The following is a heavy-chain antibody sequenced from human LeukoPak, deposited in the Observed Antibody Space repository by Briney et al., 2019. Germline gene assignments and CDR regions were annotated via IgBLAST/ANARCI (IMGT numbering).Heavy chain of an antibody. CDR1: GGSISSYS. Sequence: SETLSLTCTVSGGSISSYSWSWIRQPPGKGLEWIGYIYYSGSTNYNPSLKSRVTISLDTSKNQFSLKLSSVTAADTAVYYCARGQAHRYSGSLSDAFDIWGQGTMVTASS. D-gene: IGHD1-26*01. V-gene: IGHV4-59*01. CDR3: ARGQAHRYSGSLSDAFDI. J-gene: IGHJ3*02. CDR2: IYYSGST.